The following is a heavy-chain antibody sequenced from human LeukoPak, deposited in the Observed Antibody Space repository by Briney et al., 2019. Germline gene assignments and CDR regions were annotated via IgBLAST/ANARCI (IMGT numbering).Heavy chain of an antibody. V-gene: IGHV3-23*01. CDR2: ISGSGGTT. D-gene: IGHD3-10*01. CDR1: GFSFSNYA. Sequence: PGGSLRLSCAASGFSFSNYAMSWVRQAPGKGLEWVSTISGSGGTTYYADSVKGRFTISRDNSKNTLYLQMNSLRVEDTAVYYCAKVGAASWTFDYWGQGILVTASS. J-gene: IGHJ4*02. CDR3: AKVGAASWTFDY.